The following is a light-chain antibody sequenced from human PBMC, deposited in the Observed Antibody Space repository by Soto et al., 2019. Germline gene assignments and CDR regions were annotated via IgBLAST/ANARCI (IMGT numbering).Light chain of an antibody. V-gene: IGKV1-33*01. CDR1: QDISNY. CDR3: QHYDNLPTFT. CDR2: DAS. J-gene: IGKJ3*01. Sequence: DIQMTQSPSSLSASVGDRVTIACQASQDISNYLIWYQQKPGKAPNLMIYDASNLETGVPSRFSGSGSGTDFTFTISSLQPEDVATSYCQHYDNLPTFTFGPGTKVDVK.